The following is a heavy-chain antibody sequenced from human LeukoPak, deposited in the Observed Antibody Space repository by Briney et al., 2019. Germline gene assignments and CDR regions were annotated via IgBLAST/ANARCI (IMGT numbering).Heavy chain of an antibody. CDR2: ISYDGCNR. D-gene: IGHD1-1*01. Sequence: GGALRLSCTAHGFTFGDYARRWGRQAPGKGLELVAVISYDGCNRHDADCVRGRVTIHRDNSKNTLFVQIDILRPEHTVLCDCARDDDPTAYFQHWAQGPLVTVPS. V-gene: IGHV3-30*04. CDR3: ARDDDPTAYFQH. J-gene: IGHJ1*01. CDR1: GFTFGDYA.